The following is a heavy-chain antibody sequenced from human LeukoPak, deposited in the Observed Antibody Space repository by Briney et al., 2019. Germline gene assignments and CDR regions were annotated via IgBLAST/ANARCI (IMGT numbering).Heavy chain of an antibody. J-gene: IGHJ4*02. D-gene: IGHD3-3*01. Sequence: GRSLRLSCAASGFTFSSYAMHWVRQAPGKGLEWVAVISYDGSNKYYADSVKGRFTISRDNSKNTLYLQMNSLRAEDTAVYYCAKLGRRFLEWSDIDYWGQGTLVTVSS. V-gene: IGHV3-30-3*02. CDR1: GFTFSSYA. CDR3: AKLGRRFLEWSDIDY. CDR2: ISYDGSNK.